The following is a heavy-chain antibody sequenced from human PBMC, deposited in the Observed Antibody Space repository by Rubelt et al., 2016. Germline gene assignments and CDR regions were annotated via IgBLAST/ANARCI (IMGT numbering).Heavy chain of an antibody. V-gene: IGHV3-23*01. CDR1: GFTFSNCA. D-gene: IGHD6-13*01. CDR3: ASGSSSQH. J-gene: IGHJ1*01. CDR2: LSGSGGST. Sequence: DVQLLESGGGLVQPGGSLSLSCAASGFTFSNCAMHWVRQAPGKGLEWVSDLSGSGGSTYYADSVTGRFTISMDNAKNSLYLQMNSLRAEDTAVYYCASGSSSQHWGQGTLVTVSS.